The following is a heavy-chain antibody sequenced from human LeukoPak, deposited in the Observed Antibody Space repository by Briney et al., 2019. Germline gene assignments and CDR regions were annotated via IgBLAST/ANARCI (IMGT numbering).Heavy chain of an antibody. D-gene: IGHD3-16*01. Sequence: SGGSLRLSCAASGFTLKSYAMHWVRQAPGKGLGWVAVIWYDGSIEYYADSVKGRFTISRDNSKNTLYLQMNSLRAEDTAVYYCARDHLTFMGGLYYYYYGMDVWGQGTTVTVSS. CDR1: GFTLKSYA. J-gene: IGHJ6*02. V-gene: IGHV3-33*01. CDR2: IWYDGSIE. CDR3: ARDHLTFMGGLYYYYYGMDV.